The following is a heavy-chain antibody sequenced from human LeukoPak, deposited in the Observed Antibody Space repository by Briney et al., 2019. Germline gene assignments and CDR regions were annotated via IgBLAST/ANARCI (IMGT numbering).Heavy chain of an antibody. CDR1: AFTFSSYA. Sequence: GGSLRLSCAASAFTFSSYAMSWVRQAPGKGLEWVSTIHGSSGTTYYADSVKGRFTISRDNSKNTLFLQMNSLRAEDTAVYYCARISGSRAWDFDYWGQGTLVTVSS. CDR3: ARISGSRAWDFDY. D-gene: IGHD1-26*01. CDR2: IHGSSGTT. J-gene: IGHJ4*02. V-gene: IGHV3-23*01.